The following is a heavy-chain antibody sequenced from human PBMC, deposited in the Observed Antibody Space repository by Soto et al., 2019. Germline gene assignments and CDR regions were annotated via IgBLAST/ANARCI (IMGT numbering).Heavy chain of an antibody. CDR1: GFTFSSYS. CDR3: AREAQVDSYDFWSGYYTGTDPSNWFDP. D-gene: IGHD3-3*01. CDR2: ISSSSSTI. V-gene: IGHV3-48*01. Sequence: GGSLRLSCAASGFTFSSYSMNWVRQAPGKGLEWVSYISSSSSTIYYADSVKGRFTISRDNAKNSLYLQMNSMRAEDTAEYYGAREAQVDSYDFWSGYYTGTDPSNWFDPWGQGTLVTVSS. J-gene: IGHJ5*02.